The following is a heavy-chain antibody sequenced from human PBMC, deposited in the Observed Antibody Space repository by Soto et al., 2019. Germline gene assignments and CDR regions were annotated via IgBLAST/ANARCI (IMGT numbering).Heavy chain of an antibody. J-gene: IGHJ4*02. CDR1: GFSFSSYG. Sequence: PGGSLRLSCAASGFSFSSYGMHWVRQAPGKRLEWVAMISYDGTDEYYADSVKGRFTISRDNSKNAVYLQMNSLRAEDTAVYYCAKQGSDWNGHFDYWGQGSQVTVSS. V-gene: IGHV3-30*18. D-gene: IGHD1-1*01. CDR2: ISYDGTDE. CDR3: AKQGSDWNGHFDY.